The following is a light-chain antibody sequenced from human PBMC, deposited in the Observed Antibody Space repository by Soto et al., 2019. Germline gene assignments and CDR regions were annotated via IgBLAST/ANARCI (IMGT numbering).Light chain of an antibody. Sequence: QSVLTQPPSVSGAPGQRVTISCTGGSSNIGAGYDVHWYQQLPGTAPKLLIYGNSNRPSGVPDRFSGSKSGTSASLAITGLRAEDEADYYCQSYDSSLSGYVFGTGTKVTVL. J-gene: IGLJ1*01. CDR2: GNS. V-gene: IGLV1-40*01. CDR1: SSNIGAGYD. CDR3: QSYDSSLSGYV.